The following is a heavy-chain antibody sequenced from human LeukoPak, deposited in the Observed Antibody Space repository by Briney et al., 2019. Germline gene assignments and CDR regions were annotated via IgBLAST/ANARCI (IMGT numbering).Heavy chain of an antibody. V-gene: IGHV3-30*02. D-gene: IGHD6-6*01. J-gene: IGHJ5*02. CDR3: AKDARPVSYNWFDP. CDR2: IRYDGSNK. Sequence: GGSLRLSCAASGFTFSSYGMHWVRQAPGKELEWVAFIRYDGSNKYYADSVKGRFTISRDNSKNTLYLQMNSLRAEDTAVYYCAKDARPVSYNWFDPWGQGTLVTVSS. CDR1: GFTFSSYG.